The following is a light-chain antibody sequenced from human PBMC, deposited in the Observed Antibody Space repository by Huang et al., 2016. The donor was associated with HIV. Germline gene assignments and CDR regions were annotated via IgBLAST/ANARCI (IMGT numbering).Light chain of an antibody. CDR2: DAD. J-gene: IGKJ2*01. V-gene: IGKV3-15*01. CDR3: QHYYNWPPRYT. Sequence: DIVMKQSPTILSVSPGERVTLSCTASQTIANDLAGYQQKPGQPPSLLMYDADTRAAGVPPRCSGSGSGAEFTLTITGLQSEDFATYYCQHYYNWPPRYTFGQGTKVDIK. CDR1: QTIAND.